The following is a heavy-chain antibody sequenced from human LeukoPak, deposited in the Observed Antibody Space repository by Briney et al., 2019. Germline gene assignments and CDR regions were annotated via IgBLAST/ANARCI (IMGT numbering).Heavy chain of an antibody. Sequence: PSETLSLTCTVSGGSVSSSSYYWGWIRQPPGKGLEWIGTIYYSGSTYYNPSLKSRVTISVDTSKNHFSLKLSSVTAADTAVYYCARVRGYYPDYWGQGTLVTVSS. V-gene: IGHV4-39*07. J-gene: IGHJ4*02. CDR2: IYYSGST. CDR3: ARVRGYYPDY. CDR1: GGSVSSSSYY.